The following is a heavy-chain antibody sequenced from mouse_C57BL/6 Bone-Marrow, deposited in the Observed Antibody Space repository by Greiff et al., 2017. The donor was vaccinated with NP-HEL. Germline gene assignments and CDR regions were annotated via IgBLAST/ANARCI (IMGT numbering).Heavy chain of an antibody. CDR2: IYPRSGNT. J-gene: IGHJ1*03. V-gene: IGHV1-81*01. CDR3: ARCGAYGNYWYFDV. D-gene: IGHD2-1*01. Sequence: VQLQQSGAELARPGASVKLSCKASGYTFTSYGISWVKQRTGQGLEWIGEIYPRSGNTYYNEKFKGKATLTADKSSSTAYMELRSLTSEDSAVYFCARCGAYGNYWYFDVWGTGTTVTVSS. CDR1: GYTFTSYG.